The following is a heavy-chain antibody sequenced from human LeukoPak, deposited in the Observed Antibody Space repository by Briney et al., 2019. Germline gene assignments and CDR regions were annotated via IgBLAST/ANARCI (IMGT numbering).Heavy chain of an antibody. J-gene: IGHJ3*02. Sequence: VASVKVSCKASGGTSSSYAISWVRQAPGQGLEWMGRIIPILGIANYAQKFQGRVTITADKSTSTAYMELSSLRSEDTAVYYCARDLDYGPTIGGAIDAFDIWGQGTMVTVSS. V-gene: IGHV1-69*04. CDR2: IIPILGIA. CDR1: GGTSSSYA. D-gene: IGHD5-12*01. CDR3: ARDLDYGPTIGGAIDAFDI.